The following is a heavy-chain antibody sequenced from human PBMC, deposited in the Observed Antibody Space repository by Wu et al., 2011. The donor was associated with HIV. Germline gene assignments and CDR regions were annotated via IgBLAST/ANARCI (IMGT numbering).Heavy chain of an antibody. CDR2: IIPIFGTA. D-gene: IGHD4-23*01. V-gene: IGHV1-69*05. J-gene: IGHJ4*02. Sequence: QVQRGAVVGPEVKKPGSSVKVSCKASGGSFSTYAITVGATTAPWTKGLSGWGGIIPIFGTANYAQKFQGRVTITTDEYTRTAYMELSSLRSEDTAVYYCADGGPPGHGGNSGYFDYWGQGTLVTVSS. CDR3: ADGGPPGHGGNSGYFDY. CDR1: GGSFSTYA.